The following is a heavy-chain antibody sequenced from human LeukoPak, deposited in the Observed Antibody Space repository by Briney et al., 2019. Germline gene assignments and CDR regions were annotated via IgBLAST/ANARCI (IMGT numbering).Heavy chain of an antibody. D-gene: IGHD3-10*01. CDR3: AREYYGSGSYSAV. Sequence: PSETLSLTCTVSGYSISSGYYWGWIRQPPGKGLEWIGYIYYSGSTNYNPSLKSRVTISVDTSKNQFSLKLSSVTAADTAVYYCAREYYGSGSYSAVWGKGTTVTISS. J-gene: IGHJ6*04. V-gene: IGHV4-38-2*02. CDR1: GYSISSGYY. CDR2: IYYSGST.